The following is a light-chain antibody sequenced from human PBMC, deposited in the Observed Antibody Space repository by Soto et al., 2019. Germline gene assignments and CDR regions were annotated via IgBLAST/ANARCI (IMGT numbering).Light chain of an antibody. CDR2: GAS. CDR3: QQYGSSPTWT. V-gene: IGKV3-20*01. Sequence: EIVLTQSPGTLSLSLGERATLSCRASQRVSSSYLAWYQQKPVQAPRLIIYGASSRATGIPDRFSGSGSGTDFTLTISRLEPQDFAVYYGQQYGSSPTWTVGQGTKVDIK. CDR1: QRVSSSY. J-gene: IGKJ1*01.